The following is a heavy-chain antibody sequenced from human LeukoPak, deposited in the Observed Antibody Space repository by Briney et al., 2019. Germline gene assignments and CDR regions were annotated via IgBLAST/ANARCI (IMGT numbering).Heavy chain of an antibody. D-gene: IGHD3-9*01. Sequence: SETLSLTCTVSGGSISSYYWSWIRQPPGKGLEWIGYIYYSGSTNYNPSLKSRVTISVDTSKNQFSLKLSSVTAADTAVYYRARSYYDILTGYYTNFDYWGQGTLVTVSS. CDR2: IYYSGST. J-gene: IGHJ4*02. CDR3: ARSYYDILTGYYTNFDY. V-gene: IGHV4-59*01. CDR1: GGSISSYY.